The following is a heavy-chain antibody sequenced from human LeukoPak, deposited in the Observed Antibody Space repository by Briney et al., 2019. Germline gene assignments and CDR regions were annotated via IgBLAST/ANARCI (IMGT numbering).Heavy chain of an antibody. CDR3: ARAGGRSWFDP. CDR2: ISSNGGST. Sequence: PGGSLRLSCAASGFTVSSYAMSWVRQAPGKGLEWVSAISSNGGSTYCANSVKGRFTIPRDNSKNTLYLQMGSLRAEDMAVYYCARAGGRSWFDPWGQGTLVTVSS. CDR1: GFTVSSYA. V-gene: IGHV3-64*01. J-gene: IGHJ5*02.